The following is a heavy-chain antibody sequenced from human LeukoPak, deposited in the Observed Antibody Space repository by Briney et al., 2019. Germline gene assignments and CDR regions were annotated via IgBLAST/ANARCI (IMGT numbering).Heavy chain of an antibody. V-gene: IGHV4-59*01. D-gene: IGHD3-10*01. Sequence: SETLSLTCTVSGGSISSYYWSWIRQPPGKGLEWIGYIYYSGSTNYNPSLKSRVTISVDTSKNQFSLKLSSVTAADTAVYYCARDPGSGSGGPLFDYWGQGTLVTVSS. J-gene: IGHJ4*02. CDR3: ARDPGSGSGGPLFDY. CDR2: IYYSGST. CDR1: GGSISSYY.